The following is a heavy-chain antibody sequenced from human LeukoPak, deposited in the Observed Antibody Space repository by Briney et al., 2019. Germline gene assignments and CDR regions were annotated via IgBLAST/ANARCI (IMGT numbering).Heavy chain of an antibody. V-gene: IGHV3-23*01. D-gene: IGHD5-24*01. CDR2: ISDGGGRT. J-gene: IGHJ3*02. CDR1: GFTFNSYA. CDR3: AKDLDGYGGLRGDAFDI. Sequence: AGGSLRLSCAASGFTFNSYALSWVPQAPGKGLEWVSAISDGGGRTYYADSVKGRFTISRDNSKNTVYLQMNSLRVEDTAVYYCAKDLDGYGGLRGDAFDIWGQGTMVIVSS.